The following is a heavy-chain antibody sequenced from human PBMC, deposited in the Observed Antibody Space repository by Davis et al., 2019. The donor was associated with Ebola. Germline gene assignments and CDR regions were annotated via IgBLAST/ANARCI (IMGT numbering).Heavy chain of an antibody. Sequence: GESLKISCAASGFTFSSYGMHWVRQAPGKGLEWVAVISYDGSNKYYADSVKGRFTISRDNSKNTLYLQMNSLRAEDTAVYYCARTREVWALDVWGKGTTVTVSS. D-gene: IGHD2-8*01. CDR2: ISYDGSNK. CDR1: GFTFSSYG. V-gene: IGHV3-30*03. J-gene: IGHJ6*04. CDR3: ARTREVWALDV.